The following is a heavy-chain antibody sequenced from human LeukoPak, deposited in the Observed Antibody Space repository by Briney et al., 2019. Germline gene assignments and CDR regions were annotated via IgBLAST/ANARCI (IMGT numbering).Heavy chain of an antibody. CDR2: ISGSGDSP. CDR3: AKDNGRGYWYFDY. J-gene: IGHJ4*02. Sequence: PGGSLRLSCAASGFTFRNYAMSWVRQAPGKGLEWVSVISGSGDSPYYADSVKGRFTISRDNSKNTLYLQMDSLRAEDTAVYYCAKDNGRGYWYFDYWGQGTLVTVSS. D-gene: IGHD3-22*01. CDR1: GFTFRNYA. V-gene: IGHV3-23*01.